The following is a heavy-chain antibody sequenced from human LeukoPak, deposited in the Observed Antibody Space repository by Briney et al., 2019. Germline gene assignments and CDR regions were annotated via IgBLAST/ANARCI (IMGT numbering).Heavy chain of an antibody. J-gene: IGHJ4*02. V-gene: IGHV3-23*01. D-gene: IGHD3-22*01. CDR2: ISGSGGST. CDR1: GFTFSSYA. Sequence: GGSLRLSCAAYGFTFSSYAMSWVRQAPGKGLEWVSAISGSGGSTYYADSVKGRFTISRDNSKNTLYLQMNSLRAEDTAVYYCAKYYYDSSGYSSPFDYWGQGTLVTVSS. CDR3: AKYYYDSSGYSSPFDY.